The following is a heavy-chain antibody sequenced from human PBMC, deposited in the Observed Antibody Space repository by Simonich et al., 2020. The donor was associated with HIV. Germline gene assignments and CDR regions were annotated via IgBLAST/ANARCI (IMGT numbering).Heavy chain of an antibody. CDR3: ARSYGDYVVYYFDD. CDR2: INHSGST. Sequence: QVQLQQWGAGLLKPSETLSLTCAVYGGSFSGYYWSWIRQPPGKGLEGIGEINHSGSTNYNPSLKSRVTISVDTSKNQFSLKLSSVTAADTAVYYCARSYGDYVVYYFDDWGQGTLVTVSS. D-gene: IGHD4-17*01. CDR1: GGSFSGYY. V-gene: IGHV4-34*01. J-gene: IGHJ4*02.